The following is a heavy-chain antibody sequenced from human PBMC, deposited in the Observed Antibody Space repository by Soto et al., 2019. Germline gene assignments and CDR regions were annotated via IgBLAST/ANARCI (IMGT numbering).Heavy chain of an antibody. CDR3: STYKGPYCSWTNCWGFDP. CDR1: GFTFRNYW. Sequence: EVQLVESGGGLVQPGGSLRLSCAVSGFTFRNYWMNWARQAPGKGLEWVASIKPDGSEKFYLDSVKGRFTISRDNAKNSLYLQMNGLSAEHTAVYYCSTYKGPYCSWTNCWGFDPWGQGTLVTVSS. D-gene: IGHD2-2*01. CDR2: IKPDGSEK. V-gene: IGHV3-7*01. J-gene: IGHJ5*02.